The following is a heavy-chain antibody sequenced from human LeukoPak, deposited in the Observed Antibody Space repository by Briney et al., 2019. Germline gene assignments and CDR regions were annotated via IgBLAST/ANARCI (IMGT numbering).Heavy chain of an antibody. CDR1: GGSISSYY. Sequence: SETLSLTCTVSGGSISSYYWSWIRQPPGKGLEWIGYIYYSGSTNYNPSLKSRVTISVDTSKNQFSLKLSSVTAADTAVYYCARGIAVAGTYYYYYGMDVWGQGTTVTFSS. D-gene: IGHD6-19*01. V-gene: IGHV4-59*08. J-gene: IGHJ6*02. CDR2: IYYSGST. CDR3: ARGIAVAGTYYYYYGMDV.